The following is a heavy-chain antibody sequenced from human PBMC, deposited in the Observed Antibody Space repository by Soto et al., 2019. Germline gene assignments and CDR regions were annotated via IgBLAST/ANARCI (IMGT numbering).Heavy chain of an antibody. V-gene: IGHV4-30-2*01. D-gene: IGHD2-8*01. CDR2: IYHSGST. Sequence: SLTCAVSGGSISRGGYSWSWIRQPPGKGLERIGYIYHSGSTYYNPSLKSRVTISVDRSKNQFSLKLSSVTAADTAVYYCARWRMYAPRLDPWGHGTLVTVYS. CDR3: ARWRMYAPRLDP. CDR1: GGSISRGGYS. J-gene: IGHJ5*02.